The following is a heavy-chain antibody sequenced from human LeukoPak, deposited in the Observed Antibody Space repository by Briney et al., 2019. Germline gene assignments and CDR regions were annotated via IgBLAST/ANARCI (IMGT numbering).Heavy chain of an antibody. V-gene: IGHV4-31*03. J-gene: IGHJ5*02. CDR1: GGSISSGGYY. CDR2: IYYSGST. D-gene: IGHD1-1*01. Sequence: SQTLSLTCTVSGGSISSGGYYWSWIRQHPGKGLEWIGYIYYSGSTNYNPSLKSRVTISVDTSKNQFSLKLSSVTAADTAVYYCARGAGTPKGGFDPWGQGTLVTVSS. CDR3: ARGAGTPKGGFDP.